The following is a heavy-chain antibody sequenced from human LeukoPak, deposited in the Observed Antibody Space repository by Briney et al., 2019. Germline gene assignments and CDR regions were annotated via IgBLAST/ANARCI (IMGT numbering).Heavy chain of an antibody. CDR3: ARDSSALGYCSGGSCYYSY. CDR1: GYTFTSYD. Sequence: ASVKVSCKASGYTFTSYDINWVRQATGQGLEWMGWMNPNSGNTGYAQKLQGRVTMTTDTSTSTAYMELRSLRSDDTAVYYCARDSSALGYCSGGSCYYSYWGQGTLVTVSS. D-gene: IGHD2-15*01. CDR2: MNPNSGNT. J-gene: IGHJ4*02. V-gene: IGHV1-8*01.